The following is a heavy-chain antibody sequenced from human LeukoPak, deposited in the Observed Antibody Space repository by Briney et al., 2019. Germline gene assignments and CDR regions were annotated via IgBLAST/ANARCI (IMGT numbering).Heavy chain of an antibody. D-gene: IGHD3-16*02. CDR1: GYTFTSYD. Sequence: ASVKVSCKASGYTFTSYDFNWVRQATGQGLEWMGWMNPNSGNTGYAQKFQGRVTITRNTSISTAYMELSSLRSEDTAVYYCARVFNDYVWGSYRSAYYFDYWGQGTLVTVSS. CDR2: MNPNSGNT. V-gene: IGHV1-8*01. CDR3: ARVFNDYVWGSYRSAYYFDY. J-gene: IGHJ4*02.